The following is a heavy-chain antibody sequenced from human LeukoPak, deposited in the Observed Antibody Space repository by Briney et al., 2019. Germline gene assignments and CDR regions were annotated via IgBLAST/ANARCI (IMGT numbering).Heavy chain of an antibody. J-gene: IGHJ4*02. CDR2: ISAYNGNT. Sequence: ASVKVSCKASGYTFIRYGISWVRQAPGQGLEWMGWISAYNGNTNYAQKLQGRVTMTTDTSTSTAYMELRSLRSDDTAVYYCARDPRTGIVGATKDYWGQGTLVTVSS. V-gene: IGHV1-18*01. D-gene: IGHD1-26*01. CDR1: GYTFIRYG. CDR3: ARDPRTGIVGATKDY.